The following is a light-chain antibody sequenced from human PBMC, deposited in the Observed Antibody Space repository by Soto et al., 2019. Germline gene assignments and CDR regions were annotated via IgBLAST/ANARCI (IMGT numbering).Light chain of an antibody. V-gene: IGKV3-15*01. J-gene: IGKJ5*01. CDR2: GAS. Sequence: EVVLTQSPATLSMSPGDSATLSCRASQSGSSNFAWYHQKPGQAPRLLIYGASTRATGIPARFSGSGSGTEFTLTISSLQSEDFAVYYCQQYNDWPIPFVQGTRLEIK. CDR3: QQYNDWPIP. CDR1: QSGSSN.